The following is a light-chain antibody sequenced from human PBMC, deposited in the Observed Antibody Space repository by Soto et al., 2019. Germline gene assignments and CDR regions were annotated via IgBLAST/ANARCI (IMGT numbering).Light chain of an antibody. CDR2: GAS. CDR3: QRYNNWPPWT. Sequence: EIVMTQSPATLSVSLGERVTLSCRASQSVRSNLAWYQQKPGQAPRLLIYGASTRATGVPASFSGRGSGTEFTLTISSLQSEDFAVYYCQRYNNWPPWTFGQGTKVDIK. J-gene: IGKJ1*01. CDR1: QSVRSN. V-gene: IGKV3-15*01.